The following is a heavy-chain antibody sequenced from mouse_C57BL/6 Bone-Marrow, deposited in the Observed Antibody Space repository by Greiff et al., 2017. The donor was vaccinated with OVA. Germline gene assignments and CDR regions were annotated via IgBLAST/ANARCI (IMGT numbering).Heavy chain of an antibody. CDR3: ARGRQGY. CDR2: IDPSDSYT. V-gene: IGHV1-69*01. D-gene: IGHD6-1*01. Sequence: VQLQQPGAELVMPGASVKLSCKASGYTFTSYWMHWVKQRPGQGLEWIGEIDPSDSYTNSNQKFKGKSTLTVDKSSSTAYMQLSSLTAEDSAVYYCARGRQGYWGQGTTLTVSS. J-gene: IGHJ2*01. CDR1: GYTFTSYW.